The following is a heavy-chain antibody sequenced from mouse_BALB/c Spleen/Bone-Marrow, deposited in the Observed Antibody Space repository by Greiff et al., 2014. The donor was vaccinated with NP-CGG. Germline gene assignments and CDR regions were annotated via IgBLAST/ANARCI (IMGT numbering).Heavy chain of an antibody. CDR3: SRGSDYEAMDN. CDR2: VNPNNGGA. CDR1: GYSFTGHY. J-gene: IGHJ4*01. Sequence: EVQLQESGPDLVKPGASVKMSCKASGYSFTGHYMHWVKQSHGKSLEWIGRVNPNNGGATYNQKFRGKAILTVNKSSSTAYMERRSLTSEDSAVYYCSRGSDYEAMDNWVKEPQSPSPQ. V-gene: IGHV1-22*01.